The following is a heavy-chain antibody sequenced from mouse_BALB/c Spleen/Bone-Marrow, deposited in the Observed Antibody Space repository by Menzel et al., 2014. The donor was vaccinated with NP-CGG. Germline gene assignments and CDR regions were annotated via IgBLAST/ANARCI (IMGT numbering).Heavy chain of an antibody. V-gene: IGHV1-69*01. CDR3: ARGGHDFSLDY. CDR1: GYTFTDNW. J-gene: IGHJ4*01. D-gene: IGHD2-4*01. Sequence: VKLVESGAELGMPGASVKMSCKASGYTFTDNWIYWVKQRPGQGLERIGAIDTSDSYTNYNQKFMGKASLTVDASSSTAYVQVSSLTSDDSAVYYCARGGHDFSLDYWGQGTSVTVSS. CDR2: IDTSDSYT.